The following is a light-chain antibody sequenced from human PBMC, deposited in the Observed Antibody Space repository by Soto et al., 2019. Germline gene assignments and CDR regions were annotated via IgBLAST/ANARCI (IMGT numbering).Light chain of an antibody. CDR2: DVS. V-gene: IGLV2-14*01. CDR3: SSYTSSSTLVV. Sequence: QSALTQPASVSGSPGQSITISCTGTSSDVGGYNYVSWYQQYPGKAPKLMIYDVSNRPSGVSNRFSGSKSGNTASLTISGLQAEDEADYFCSSYTSSSTLVVFGRGTKLTVL. CDR1: SSDVGGYNY. J-gene: IGLJ2*01.